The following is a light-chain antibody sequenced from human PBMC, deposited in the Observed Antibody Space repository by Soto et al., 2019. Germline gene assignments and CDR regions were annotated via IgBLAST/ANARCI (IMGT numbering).Light chain of an antibody. Sequence: DLPLTPSPSTLSASIGARVTITCRASQSISGWLAWYQQTPGRAPKFLISAASSLQSGVPSRFSGSGSGTDFTLTISSLQPEDFATYYCQQSYYTPLTFGGGTKVDIK. V-gene: IGKV1-39*01. CDR2: AAS. CDR3: QQSYYTPLT. CDR1: QSISGW. J-gene: IGKJ4*01.